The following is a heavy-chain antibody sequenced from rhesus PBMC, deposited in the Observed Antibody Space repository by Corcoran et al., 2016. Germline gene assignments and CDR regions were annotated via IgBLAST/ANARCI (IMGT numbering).Heavy chain of an antibody. Sequence: QVQLQESGPGLVKPSETLPLTCAVSGASISSTHWSWIGQPPGKGLGGIGYIYGGCRRTSSNPSLKSRIPISKDTSKNQFSLKLSSVTAADTAVYYCARGGGSSYSQLPYGLDSWGQGVVVTVSS. CDR2: IYGGCRRT. V-gene: IGHV4-147*01. D-gene: IGHD6-43*01. CDR1: GASISSTH. J-gene: IGHJ6*01. CDR3: ARGGGSSYSQLPYGLDS.